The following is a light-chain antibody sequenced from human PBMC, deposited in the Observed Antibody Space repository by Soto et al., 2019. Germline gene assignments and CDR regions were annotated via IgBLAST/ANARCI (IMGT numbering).Light chain of an antibody. J-gene: IGKJ3*01. Sequence: DIVMTQSPDSLAVSVGERATINCKSSQSVLYSSNNKNYLAWYQQKPGQPPKLLIYWASTRESGVPDRFSGSGSGTDFTLTISSLQAEDVAVYYCQQYYCTHFTFGPGTKVDIK. V-gene: IGKV4-1*01. CDR3: QQYYCTHFT. CDR2: WAS. CDR1: QSVLYSSNNKNY.